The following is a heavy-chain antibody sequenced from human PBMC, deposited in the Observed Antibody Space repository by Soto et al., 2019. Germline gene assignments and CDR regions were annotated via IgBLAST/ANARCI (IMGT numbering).Heavy chain of an antibody. Sequence: ESGGGLVQPGGSLRLSCAASGFTFSSYSMNWVRQAPGKGLEWVSYISSSSSTIYYADSVKGRFTISRDNAKNSLYLQMNGLRDEDPAVYYWARVAVRRPSKGLANDYWGQGTLVTVSS. CDR1: GFTFSSYS. CDR3: ARVAVRRPSKGLANDY. V-gene: IGHV3-48*02. J-gene: IGHJ4*02. CDR2: ISSSSSTI. D-gene: IGHD3-22*01.